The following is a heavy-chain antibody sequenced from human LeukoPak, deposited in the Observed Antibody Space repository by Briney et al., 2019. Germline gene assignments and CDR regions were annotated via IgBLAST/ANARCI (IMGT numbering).Heavy chain of an antibody. V-gene: IGHV1-69*13. CDR2: IIPIFGTA. Sequence: GASVKVSCKASGYTFTSYGISWVRQAPGQGLEWMGGIIPIFGTANYAQKFQGRVTITADESTSTAYMELSSLRSEDTAVYYCARGSFGVDTRTGEGWNYWGQGTLVTVSS. CDR3: ARGSFGVDTRTGEGWNY. CDR1: GYTFTSYG. D-gene: IGHD3-3*01. J-gene: IGHJ4*02.